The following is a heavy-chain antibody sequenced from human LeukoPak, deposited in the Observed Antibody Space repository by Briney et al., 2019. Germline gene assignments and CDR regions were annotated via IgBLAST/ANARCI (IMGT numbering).Heavy chain of an antibody. V-gene: IGHV3-48*01. CDR2: ISSNSGTI. J-gene: IGHJ4*02. D-gene: IGHD3-22*01. Sequence: GGSLRLSCTTSGFTFSSYSMNWVRQAPGKGLEWVSYISSNSGTIYYADSVQGRFTISRDNAKNSLYLQMNSLRSEDTAVYYCARMPINYYDSSGPLDYWGQGTLVTVSS. CDR1: GFTFSSYS. CDR3: ARMPINYYDSSGPLDY.